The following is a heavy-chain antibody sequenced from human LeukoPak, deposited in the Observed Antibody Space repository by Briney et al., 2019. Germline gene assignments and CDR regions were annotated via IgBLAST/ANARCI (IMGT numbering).Heavy chain of an antibody. CDR2: IKSKTDGVTT. D-gene: IGHD1-26*01. CDR3: TTDMRWELPLLDY. V-gene: IGHV3-15*01. Sequence: PGGSLRLACAVSGFTFSNAWVSSVRQAPGKGLEWDGRIKSKTDGVTTDNAATVRGRFTISRDDSKNTLYLQKNTLKAQNTALYNCTTDMRWELPLLDYWGQGTLVTVSS. CDR1: GFTFSNAW. J-gene: IGHJ4*02.